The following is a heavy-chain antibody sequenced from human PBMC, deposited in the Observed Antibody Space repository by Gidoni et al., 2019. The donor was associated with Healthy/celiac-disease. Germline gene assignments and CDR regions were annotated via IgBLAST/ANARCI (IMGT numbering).Heavy chain of an antibody. V-gene: IGHV3-48*03. D-gene: IGHD6-13*01. CDR2: ISSSGSTI. Sequence: EVQLVESGGGLVQPGGSLRLSCAASGFTFSSYAMNWVRQAPGKGLEWVSYISSSGSTIYYAEAVKGRFTISRDNAKNSLYLQMNSLRSEDTAVDYCASEYSSSWTFDYWGQGTLVTVSS. CDR1: GFTFSSYA. J-gene: IGHJ4*02. CDR3: ASEYSSSWTFDY.